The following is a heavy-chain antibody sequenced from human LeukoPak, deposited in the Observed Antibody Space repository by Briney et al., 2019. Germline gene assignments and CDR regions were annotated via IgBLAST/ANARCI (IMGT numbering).Heavy chain of an antibody. CDR1: GFTFSNYA. CDR2: ISYDGSNK. Sequence: GGSLRLSCAASGFTFSNYAVHWVRQAPGKGLEWVTLISYDGSNKYYADSVKGRFTISRDNSKNTLYLQMNSLRADDTAVYYCARQGYYYYDSSGYYSIWGQGTLVTVSS. V-gene: IGHV3-30-3*01. J-gene: IGHJ4*02. D-gene: IGHD3-22*01. CDR3: ARQGYYYYDSSGYYSI.